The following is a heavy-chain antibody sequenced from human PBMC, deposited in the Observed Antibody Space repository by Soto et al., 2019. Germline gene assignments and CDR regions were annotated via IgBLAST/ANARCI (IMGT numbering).Heavy chain of an antibody. CDR2: IYYSGST. J-gene: IGHJ4*02. Sequence: SETLSLTCTVSGGSISTYYWSWIRQPPGKGLEWIGYIYYSGSTNYNPSLKSRVTISVDTSKNQFSLKLSSVTAADTAVYYCARHNYDILTGSYYFDYWGQGTLVTVSS. CDR1: GGSISTYY. D-gene: IGHD3-9*01. CDR3: ARHNYDILTGSYYFDY. V-gene: IGHV4-59*01.